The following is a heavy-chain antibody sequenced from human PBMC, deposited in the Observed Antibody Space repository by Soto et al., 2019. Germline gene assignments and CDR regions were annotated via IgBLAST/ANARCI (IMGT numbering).Heavy chain of an antibody. D-gene: IGHD1-26*01. Sequence: GGSLRLSCAASGFTFSSYGMHWVRQAPGKGLEWVAVISYDGSNKYYADSVKGRFTISRDNSKNTLYLQMNSLRAEDTAVYYCAHRGVPVGATFGGRPQIDYWGQGTLVTVSS. V-gene: IGHV3-30*03. CDR2: ISYDGSNK. CDR3: AHRGVPVGATFGGRPQIDY. CDR1: GFTFSSYG. J-gene: IGHJ4*02.